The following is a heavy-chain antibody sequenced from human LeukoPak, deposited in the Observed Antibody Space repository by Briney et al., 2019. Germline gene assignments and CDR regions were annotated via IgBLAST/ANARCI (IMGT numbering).Heavy chain of an antibody. V-gene: IGHV4-39*01. CDR1: GGSISSSSSY. CDR3: ATLASLGKQQLWGYYFDY. D-gene: IGHD6-13*01. CDR2: IYYSGST. Sequence: SETLSLTCTVSGGSISSSSSYWGWIRQPPGKGLEWIGSIYYSGSTYYNPSLKSRVTISVDTSKNPFSLKLSSVTAADTAVYYSATLASLGKQQLWGYYFDYWGQGTLVTVSS. J-gene: IGHJ4*02.